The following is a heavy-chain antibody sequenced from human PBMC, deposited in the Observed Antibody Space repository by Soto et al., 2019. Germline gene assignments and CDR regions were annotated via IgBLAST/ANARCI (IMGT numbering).Heavy chain of an antibody. CDR1: GGTFSSYA. J-gene: IGHJ4*02. Sequence: QVQLVQSGAEVKKPGSSVKVSCKASGGTFSSYAISWVRQAPGQGLEWMGGIIPIFGTANYAQTFQGRVTITADESTSTAYMELSSLRSEDTAVYYCARDDLGVITAMAGGNYWGQGTLVTVSS. V-gene: IGHV1-69*01. CDR2: IIPIFGTA. D-gene: IGHD5-18*01. CDR3: ARDDLGVITAMAGGNY.